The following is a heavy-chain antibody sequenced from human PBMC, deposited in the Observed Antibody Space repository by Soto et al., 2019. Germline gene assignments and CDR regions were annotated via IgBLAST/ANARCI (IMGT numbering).Heavy chain of an antibody. CDR3: ARDGPSDYGFDV. J-gene: IGHJ6*02. Sequence: SETLSLTCTVSGDSITNSDYYLKWIRQSPGKGLEWIASIDYSGNTYYNPSLKSRVVISADTSKNLFSLKLRSVTAADTALYFCARDGPSDYGFDVWGQGTRVAVSS. CDR1: GDSITNSDYY. V-gene: IGHV4-30-4*01. CDR2: IDYSGNT.